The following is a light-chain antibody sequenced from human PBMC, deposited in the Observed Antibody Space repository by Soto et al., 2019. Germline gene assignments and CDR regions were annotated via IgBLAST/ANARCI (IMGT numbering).Light chain of an antibody. V-gene: IGKV4-1*01. J-gene: IGKJ1*01. CDR3: HHYYTTPPA. Sequence: IVMTQSPDSLAVSLGETATINCRSSQNVLYSSNNLNYVAWYQQKAGQPPKLLIYWASTRESGVPQRFSGSGSGTDFTLTISDLQAEDVAVYFCHHYYTTPPAFGQGTRVEVK. CDR2: WAS. CDR1: QNVLYSSNNLNY.